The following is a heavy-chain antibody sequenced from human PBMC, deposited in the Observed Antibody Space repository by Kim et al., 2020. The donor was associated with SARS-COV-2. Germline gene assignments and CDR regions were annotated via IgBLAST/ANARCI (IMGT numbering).Heavy chain of an antibody. J-gene: IGHJ5*02. D-gene: IGHD2-15*01. Sequence: GESLKISCKGSGYDFNGHWIVWLRLMPGKGLEWMGRIYPDNSNTRYSPFFQGQVTFSVDKSITSAYLQWSSLKPTDTAMYYCARLTCSRSTCSLREHWLDPWGQGTLVTVSS. CDR3: ARLTCSRSTCSLREHWLDP. CDR1: GYDFNGHW. V-gene: IGHV5-51*01. CDR2: IYPDNSNT.